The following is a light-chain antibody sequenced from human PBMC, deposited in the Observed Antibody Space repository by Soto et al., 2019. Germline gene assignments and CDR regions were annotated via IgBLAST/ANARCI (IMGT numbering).Light chain of an antibody. Sequence: QSALTQPRSVSGSPGQSVTIPCTGTSSDIGGYNYVSWYQQHPGKAPKLMIYDVSKRPSGVPDRFSGSKSGNTASLTFSGLQAEDEADYYCCSYAGSYTLVFGGGTKVTVL. CDR1: SSDIGGYNY. V-gene: IGLV2-11*01. CDR3: CSYAGSYTLV. CDR2: DVS. J-gene: IGLJ2*01.